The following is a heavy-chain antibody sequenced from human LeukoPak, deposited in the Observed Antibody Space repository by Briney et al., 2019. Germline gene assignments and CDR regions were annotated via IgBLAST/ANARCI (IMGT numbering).Heavy chain of an antibody. V-gene: IGHV4-61*02. Sequence: SETLSLTCTVSGGSISSGSYYWSWIRQPAGKGLEWIGRIYTSGSTNYNPSLKSRVTISVDTSKNQFSLKLSSVTAADTAVYHCARGSYYDSSGYYDYWGQGTLVTVSS. D-gene: IGHD3-22*01. CDR2: IYTSGST. CDR1: GGSISSGSYY. J-gene: IGHJ4*02. CDR3: ARGSYYDSSGYYDY.